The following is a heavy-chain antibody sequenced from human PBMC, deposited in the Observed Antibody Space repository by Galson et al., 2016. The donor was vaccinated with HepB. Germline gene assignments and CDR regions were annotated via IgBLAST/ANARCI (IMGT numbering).Heavy chain of an antibody. CDR1: GGSINSSTYF. D-gene: IGHD3-16*02. CDR3: ARLLTLTGYDYIRGSYLHSKYQYGVDV. J-gene: IGHJ6*02. CDR2: IYYSGST. Sequence: SETLSLTCTVSGGSINSSTYFWGWIRQPPGKGLEWIGSIYYSGSTYYNPSLKSRVTMSVDTSKNQFSLKLSSVTAADTAVDYCARLLTLTGYDYIRGSYLHSKYQYGVDVWGPGTTITVSS. V-gene: IGHV4-39*01.